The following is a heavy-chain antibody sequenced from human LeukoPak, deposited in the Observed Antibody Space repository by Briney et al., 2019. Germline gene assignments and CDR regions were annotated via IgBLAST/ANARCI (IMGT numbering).Heavy chain of an antibody. CDR3: ARYSEGYNSFDY. D-gene: IGHD1-1*01. CDR1: GGTFSNYA. J-gene: IGHJ4*02. Sequence: SVKVSCKASGGTFSNYAISWVRQAPGQGLEWMGRIIPILGIANYAQKFQGRVTITADKSTSTAYMELSSLRSEDTAVYYCARYSEGYNSFDYWGQGTLVTVSS. CDR2: IIPILGIA. V-gene: IGHV1-69*04.